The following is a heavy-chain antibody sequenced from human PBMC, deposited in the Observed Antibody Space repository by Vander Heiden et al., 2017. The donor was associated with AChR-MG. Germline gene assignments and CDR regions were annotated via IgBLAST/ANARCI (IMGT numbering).Heavy chain of an antibody. CDR2: IGSSGTVI. CDR1: GFSFTTYE. D-gene: IGHD2-2*01. V-gene: IGHV3-48*03. CDR3: ARGEVIPAAEDYSYYYGLDV. J-gene: IGHJ6*02. Sequence: DVQLVESGGGLVQPGVSLTPSCAASGFSFTTYEMNWVRQTPGKGREWVSYIGSSGTVIYYADSVKGRFTISRDNAKSSLNLQMDSLRAEDTAVYYCARGEVIPAAEDYSYYYGLDVWGQGTTVTVSS.